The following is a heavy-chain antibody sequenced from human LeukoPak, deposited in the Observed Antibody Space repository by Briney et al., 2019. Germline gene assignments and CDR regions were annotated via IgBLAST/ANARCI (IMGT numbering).Heavy chain of an antibody. D-gene: IGHD2-8*01. V-gene: IGHV1-69*05. CDR3: ARERERGYCTNGVCYTGWFDP. CDR2: IIPIIGTA. J-gene: IGHJ5*02. Sequence: GSSVKVSCKASGGTFSSYAISWVRQDPGQGLEWMGGIIPIIGTANYAQKFQGRVTITTDESTSTAYMELSSLRSADTAVYYCARERERGYCTNGVCYTGWFDPWGQGTLVTVSS. CDR1: GGTFSSYA.